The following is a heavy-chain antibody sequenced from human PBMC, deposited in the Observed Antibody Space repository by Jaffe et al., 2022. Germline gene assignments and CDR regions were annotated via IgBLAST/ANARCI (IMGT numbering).Heavy chain of an antibody. D-gene: IGHD2-21*02. V-gene: IGHV1-69*05. J-gene: IGHJ4*02. CDR3: ARARIVVVTAIPYYFDY. CDR2: IIPIFGTA. CDR1: GGTFSSYA. Sequence: QVQLVQSGAEVKKPGSSVKVSCKASGGTFSSYAISWVRQAPGQGLEWMGGIIPIFGTANYAQKFQGRVTITTDESTSTAYMELSSLRSEDTAVYYCARARIVVVTAIPYYFDYWGQGTLVTVSS.